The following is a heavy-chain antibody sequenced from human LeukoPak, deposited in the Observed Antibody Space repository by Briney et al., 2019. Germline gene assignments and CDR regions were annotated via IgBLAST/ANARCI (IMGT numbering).Heavy chain of an antibody. Sequence: GGSLRLSCAASGFTFSSYWMSGVRQAPGRGREWVANIKQDGSEKYYVDSVKGRFTISRDNAKNSLYLQMNSLRAEDTAVYYCARCIAAAGTSPARWFDPWGQGTLVTVPS. CDR2: IKQDGSEK. D-gene: IGHD6-13*01. V-gene: IGHV3-7*01. J-gene: IGHJ5*02. CDR3: ARCIAAAGTSPARWFDP. CDR1: GFTFSSYW.